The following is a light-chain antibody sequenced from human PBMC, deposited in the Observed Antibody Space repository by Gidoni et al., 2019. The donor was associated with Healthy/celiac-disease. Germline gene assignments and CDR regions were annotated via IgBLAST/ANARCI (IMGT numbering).Light chain of an antibody. CDR1: KLGDQY. V-gene: IGLV3-1*01. CDR3: QAWDSSTGRV. CDR2: QDS. Sequence: SYALTQPPSVSVSPGQTASITCSGDKLGDQYACWYQQKPGQSPVLVIYQDSKRPPGIPERFSGSTSGNTATLTISGTQAMDEADYYCQAWDSSTGRVFGGWTKLTVL. J-gene: IGLJ3*02.